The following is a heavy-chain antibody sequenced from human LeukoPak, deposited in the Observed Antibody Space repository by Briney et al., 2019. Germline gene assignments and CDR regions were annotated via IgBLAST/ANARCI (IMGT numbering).Heavy chain of an antibody. D-gene: IGHD7-27*01. Sequence: ASVKVPCKASGYSFTAHYLHWLRQAPGQGLEWMAWIHPKTGVTNYAERFQGRLSLTRDTSISTLYMELNSLTSDDTAVYYCARDHNWGPDYWGQGTLVSVSS. CDR2: IHPKTGVT. CDR1: GYSFTAHY. V-gene: IGHV1-2*02. CDR3: ARDHNWGPDY. J-gene: IGHJ4*02.